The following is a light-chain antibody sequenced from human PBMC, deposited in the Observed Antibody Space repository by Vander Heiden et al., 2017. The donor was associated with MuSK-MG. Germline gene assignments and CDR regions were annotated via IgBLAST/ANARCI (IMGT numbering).Light chain of an antibody. CDR1: QSVSSN. CDR3: QQYNNWPST. J-gene: IGKJ5*01. CDR2: GAS. V-gene: IGKV3-15*01. Sequence: EIVMTQSPATLSVSPGGRATLTCRASQSVSSNLAWYQQKPGQAPQLLIYGASTRATGIPARFSGSGSGTEFTLTISSLQSEDFAVYYCQQYNNWPSTFGQGTRLEIK.